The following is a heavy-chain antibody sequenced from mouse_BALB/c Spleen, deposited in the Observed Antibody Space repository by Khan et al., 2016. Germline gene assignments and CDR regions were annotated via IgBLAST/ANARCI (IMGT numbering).Heavy chain of an antibody. J-gene: IGHJ1*01. CDR1: GFDFSSYW. CDR3: ARRGYYGYWFFDV. CDR2: INPDSSTI. D-gene: IGHD1-1*01. V-gene: IGHV4-1*02. Sequence: EVKLLESGGGLVQPGGSLKLSCAASGFDFSSYWMTWVRQAPGKGLEWIGEINPDSSTINYTPSLKDKFIISRDNAKNTLYLQMSKVRSEDTAHYYCARRGYYGYWFFDVWGAGTTVTVSS.